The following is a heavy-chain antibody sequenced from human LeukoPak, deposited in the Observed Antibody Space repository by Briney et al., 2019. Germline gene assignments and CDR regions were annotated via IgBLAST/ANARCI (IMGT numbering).Heavy chain of an antibody. CDR2: MNPNSGNT. D-gene: IGHD6-13*01. CDR3: ARTAAAGVFFDY. V-gene: IGHV1-8*02. Sequence: ASVKVSCKASGYTFTSYGISWVRQAPGQGLEWMGWMNPNSGNTGYAQKFQGRVTMTRNTSISTAYMELSSLRSEDTAVYYCARTAAAGVFFDYWGQGTLVTVSS. CDR1: GYTFTSYG. J-gene: IGHJ4*02.